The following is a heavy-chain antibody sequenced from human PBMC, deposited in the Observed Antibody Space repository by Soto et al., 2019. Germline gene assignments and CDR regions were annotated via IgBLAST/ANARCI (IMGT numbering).Heavy chain of an antibody. Sequence: GGSLRLSCAASGFTFSSYGMHWVRQAPGKGLEWVAVISYDGSNKYYADSVKGRFTISRDNSKNTLYLQMNSLRAEDTAVYYCAKDQGNSNYGALNWGQGTLVTVSS. V-gene: IGHV3-30*18. D-gene: IGHD4-4*01. CDR2: ISYDGSNK. CDR3: AKDQGNSNYGALN. CDR1: GFTFSSYG. J-gene: IGHJ4*02.